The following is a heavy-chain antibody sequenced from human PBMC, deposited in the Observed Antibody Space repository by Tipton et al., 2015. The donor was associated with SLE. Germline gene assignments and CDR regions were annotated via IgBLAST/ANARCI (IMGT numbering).Heavy chain of an antibody. CDR2: ISGSADTV. J-gene: IGHJ4*02. Sequence: SLRLSCAASGFTFDDYGMNWLRQVPGKGLEWVSVISGSADTVNYADSVKGRFSVSRDNSKNTLYLQINSLKAEDTAVYYCAKEGAWSFDYWGPGTLVTVSS. D-gene: IGHD2-15*01. CDR3: AKEGAWSFDY. CDR1: GFTFDDYG. V-gene: IGHV3-23*01.